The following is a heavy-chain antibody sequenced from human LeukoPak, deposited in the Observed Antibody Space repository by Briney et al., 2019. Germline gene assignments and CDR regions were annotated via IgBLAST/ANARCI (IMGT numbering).Heavy chain of an antibody. J-gene: IGHJ4*02. CDR3: AKDYYGSGSYLIDY. D-gene: IGHD3-10*01. CDR1: EFTFTTYG. CDR2: IYYDGSNI. V-gene: IGHV3-30*02. Sequence: GGSLRLSCAASEFTFTTYGMHWVRQAPGKGLEWVAFIYYDGSNIYYADYVKGRFTISRDISKNTLYLQMDSLRAEDTAIYYCAKDYYGSGSYLIDYWGQGTLVTVSS.